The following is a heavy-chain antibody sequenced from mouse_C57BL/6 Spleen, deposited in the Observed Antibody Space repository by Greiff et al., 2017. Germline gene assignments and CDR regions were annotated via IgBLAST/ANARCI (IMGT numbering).Heavy chain of an antibody. CDR1: GYAFTNYL. V-gene: IGHV1-54*01. Sequence: LVRPGTSVKVSCKASGYAFTNYLIEWVKQRPGQGLEWIGVINPGSGGTNYNEKFKGKATLTADKSSSTAYMQLSSLTSEDSAVYFCAIYYDYEGFAYWGQGTLVTVSA. CDR2: INPGSGGT. D-gene: IGHD2-4*01. J-gene: IGHJ3*01. CDR3: AIYYDYEGFAY.